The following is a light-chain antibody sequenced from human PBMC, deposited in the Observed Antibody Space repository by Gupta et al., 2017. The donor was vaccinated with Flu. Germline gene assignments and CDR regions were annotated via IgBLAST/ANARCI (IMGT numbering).Light chain of an antibody. V-gene: IGLV2-14*01. CDR1: SSDVGGYNY. CDR3: SSYTSSSTLVV. CDR2: EVS. Sequence: QSALTQPASVSGSPGQSITISCTGTSSDVGGYNYVSWYQQHPGKAPKLMIYEVSNRPSGVFNRFSGSKSGQTASLTISGLQAEDEADYYCSSYTSSSTLVVFGGGTKLTVL. J-gene: IGLJ2*01.